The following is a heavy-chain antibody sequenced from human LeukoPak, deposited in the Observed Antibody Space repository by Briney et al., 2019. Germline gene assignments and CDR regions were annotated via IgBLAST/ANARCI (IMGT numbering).Heavy chain of an antibody. CDR3: ASVVDSSLSDGY. D-gene: IGHD2-2*01. CDR2: MYYSGST. V-gene: IGHV4-39*01. CDR1: GGSISSRSYY. Sequence: SETLSLTCTVSGGSISSRSYYWGWIRQPPGKGLEWIGSMYYSGSTYYSPSLKSRVTISVDMSKKQISLKLRAVTVADTAVYYCASVVDSSLSDGYWGQGTLVTVSS. J-gene: IGHJ4*02.